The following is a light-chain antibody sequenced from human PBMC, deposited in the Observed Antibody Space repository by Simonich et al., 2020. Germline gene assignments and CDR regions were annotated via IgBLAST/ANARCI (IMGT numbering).Light chain of an antibody. CDR2: WAS. J-gene: IGKJ1*01. CDR1: QSVLYSSNNKNY. Sequence: DIVMTQSPDSLAVSLGERATINCKSSQSVLYSSNNKNYLAWYQQKPGQPPKLLIYWASTRGSGVPERFSGSGSVTDITLTISSLQAEDVAVYYCQQYYSTPWTFGQGTKVEIK. V-gene: IGKV4-1*01. CDR3: QQYYSTPWT.